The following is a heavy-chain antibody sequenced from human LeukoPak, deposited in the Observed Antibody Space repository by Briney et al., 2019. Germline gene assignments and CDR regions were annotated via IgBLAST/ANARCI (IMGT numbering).Heavy chain of an antibody. CDR2: IYYSGST. J-gene: IGHJ4*02. V-gene: IGHV4-61*01. CDR1: GGSVSSGSYY. CDR3: ARLNSGYDIRFDY. Sequence: KSSETLSLTCTVSGGSVSSGSYYWSWIRQPPGKGLEWLGYIYYSGSTNYNPSLKSRGTISVDTSKNQFSLKLSSVTAADTAVYYCARLNSGYDIRFDYWGQGTLVTVSS. D-gene: IGHD5-12*01.